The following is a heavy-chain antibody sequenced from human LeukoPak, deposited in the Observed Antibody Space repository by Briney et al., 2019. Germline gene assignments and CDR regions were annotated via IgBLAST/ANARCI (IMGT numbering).Heavy chain of an antibody. V-gene: IGHV3-23*01. CDR3: AKDGYSSIPGFHFEY. CDR2: ISGSGDNT. J-gene: IGHJ4*02. CDR1: GVTFSSDA. D-gene: IGHD6-13*01. Sequence: GGSLRLSCAASGVTFSSDAMSWVRQPPGKGLEWVSGISGSGDNTYYADSVTGRFTISRDNSKKMLYLHLNSLRVEDAAVYYCAKDGYSSIPGFHFEYWGQGTPVTVSS.